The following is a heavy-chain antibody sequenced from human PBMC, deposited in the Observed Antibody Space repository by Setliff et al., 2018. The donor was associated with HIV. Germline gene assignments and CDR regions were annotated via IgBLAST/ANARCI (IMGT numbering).Heavy chain of an antibody. Sequence: PSETLSLTCTVSGGSISSSSYYWGWIRQPPGKGLEWIGSIYYSGSTSYNPSLKSRVTISVDTSKNQFSLKLSSVTAADTAVYYCARDGMVRGSKAFGYWGQGTLVTVSS. CDR1: GGSISSSSYY. CDR3: ARDGMVRGSKAFGY. V-gene: IGHV4-39*07. CDR2: IYYSGST. D-gene: IGHD3-10*01. J-gene: IGHJ4*02.